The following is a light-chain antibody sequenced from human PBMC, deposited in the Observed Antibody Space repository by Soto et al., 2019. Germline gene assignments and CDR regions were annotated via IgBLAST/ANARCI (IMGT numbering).Light chain of an antibody. V-gene: IGLV2-11*01. CDR1: SSDVGAYKY. CDR3: CSYSGSYMVV. Sequence: QSALTQPRSVSGSLGQSVTMSCTGTSSDVGAYKYVSWYQQFPGKVPKVLIFDVTQRPSGVPDRVSGSKSGNTASLTISGLQAEDEADYCCCSYSGSYMVVFGGGTKLTVL. J-gene: IGLJ2*01. CDR2: DVT.